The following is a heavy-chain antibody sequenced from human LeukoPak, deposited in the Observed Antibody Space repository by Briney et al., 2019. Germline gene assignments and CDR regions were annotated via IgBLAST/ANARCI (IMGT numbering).Heavy chain of an antibody. CDR3: ARVAASPVYYFDY. V-gene: IGHV4-39*07. Sequence: SETLSLTSTVSGGSISSGSYYWSWIRQPPGKGLEWIGEINHSGSTNYNPSLKSRVTISVDTSKNQISLTLTSVTAADTAVYYCARVAASPVYYFDYWGQGTQVTVSS. CDR2: INHSGST. D-gene: IGHD6-19*01. CDR1: GGSISSGSYY. J-gene: IGHJ4*02.